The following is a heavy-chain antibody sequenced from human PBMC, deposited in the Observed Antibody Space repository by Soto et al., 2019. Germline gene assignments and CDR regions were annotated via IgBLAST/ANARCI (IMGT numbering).Heavy chain of an antibody. V-gene: IGHV6-1*01. D-gene: IGHD2-15*01. CDR3: GREKYCSGGSCYSNWFDP. J-gene: IGHJ5*02. CDR1: GYSVASNSAA. CDR2: TYYRSKWYN. Sequence: SHTLSLTCAISGYSVASNSAAWNLIRQSPSRGLEWLGRTYYRSKWYNDYAVSVKSRITINPDTSKNQFSLQLNSVTPEDTAVYYCGREKYCSGGSCYSNWFDPWGQGTLVTVS.